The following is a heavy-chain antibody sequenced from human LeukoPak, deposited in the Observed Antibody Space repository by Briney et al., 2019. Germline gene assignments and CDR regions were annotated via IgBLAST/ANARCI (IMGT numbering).Heavy chain of an antibody. J-gene: IGHJ4*02. Sequence: GGSLRLSCAASGFTFSSCGMHWVRQAPGKGLEWVAVIWYDGSNKYYADSVKGRFTISRDNSKNTLYLQMNSLRAEDTAVYYCARGRYYDSSGYYGAFDYWGQGTLVTVSS. CDR3: ARGRYYDSSGYYGAFDY. CDR2: IWYDGSNK. CDR1: GFTFSSCG. D-gene: IGHD3-22*01. V-gene: IGHV3-33*01.